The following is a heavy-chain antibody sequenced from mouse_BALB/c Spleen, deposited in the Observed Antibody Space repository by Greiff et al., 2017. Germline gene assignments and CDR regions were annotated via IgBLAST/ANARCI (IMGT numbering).Heavy chain of an antibody. Sequence: DVQLQESGTVLARPGASVKMSCKASGYSFTSYWMHWVKQRPGQGLEWIGAIYPGNSDTSYNQKFKGKAKLTAVTSASTAYMELSSLTNEDSAVYYCTRRGYRSYYFDYWGQGTTLTVSS. J-gene: IGHJ2*01. V-gene: IGHV1-5*01. CDR2: IYPGNSDT. D-gene: IGHD3-1*01. CDR1: GYSFTSYW. CDR3: TRRGYRSYYFDY.